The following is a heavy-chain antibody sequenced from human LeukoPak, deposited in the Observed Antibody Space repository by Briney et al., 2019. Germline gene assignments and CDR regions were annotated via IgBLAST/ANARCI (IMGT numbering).Heavy chain of an antibody. CDR1: GFTVSSNY. J-gene: IGHJ4*02. Sequence: SGGSLRLSCAASGFTVSSNYMSWVRQAPGKGLEWVSVIYSGGSTYYADSVKGRFTISRDNSKNTLYLQMNSLRAEDTAVYYCARILWFGESTPFDYWGQGTLVTVSS. D-gene: IGHD3-10*01. CDR3: ARILWFGESTPFDY. V-gene: IGHV3-66*01. CDR2: IYSGGST.